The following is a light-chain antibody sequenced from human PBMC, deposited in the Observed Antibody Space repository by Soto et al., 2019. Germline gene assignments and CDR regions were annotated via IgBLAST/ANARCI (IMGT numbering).Light chain of an antibody. J-gene: IGLJ2*01. Sequence: QSALTQPASVSGSPGQSITISCTGTSSDVGAYNFVSWYQQYPGKAPKLIIYNVSYRPSGVSNRFSGSKSGNTASLTISGLLAEDEADYHCLSYTGNTTPLFGGGTKLTVL. V-gene: IGLV2-14*03. CDR3: LSYTGNTTPL. CDR2: NVS. CDR1: SSDVGAYNF.